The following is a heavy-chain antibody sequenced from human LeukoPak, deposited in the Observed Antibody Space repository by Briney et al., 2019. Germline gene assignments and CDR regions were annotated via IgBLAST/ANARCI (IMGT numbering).Heavy chain of an antibody. CDR1: GGSISSSSYY. Sequence: TSETLSLTCTVSGGSISSSSYYWGWIRQPPGKGLEWIGSIYYSGSTFYNPSLKSRFTISVDTSKNQFSLKLSSVTAADTAVYYCASGGGAFDIWGQGTMVTVSS. CDR2: IYYSGST. J-gene: IGHJ3*02. V-gene: IGHV4-39*01. D-gene: IGHD2-15*01. CDR3: ASGGGAFDI.